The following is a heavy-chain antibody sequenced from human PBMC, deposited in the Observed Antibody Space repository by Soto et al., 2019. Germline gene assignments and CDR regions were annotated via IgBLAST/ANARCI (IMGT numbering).Heavy chain of an antibody. Sequence: EVQLVESGGGLVQPGGSLRLSCAASGFTFSSYWMSWVRQAPGKGLEWVANIKQDGSEKYYVDSVKGRFTISRDNAKNSLYLQMNSLRAEDTAVYYWARGGILWLAPFDPRGQGTLVTVSS. CDR3: ARGGILWLAPFDP. CDR2: IKQDGSEK. D-gene: IGHD3-10*01. V-gene: IGHV3-7*03. CDR1: GFTFSSYW. J-gene: IGHJ5*02.